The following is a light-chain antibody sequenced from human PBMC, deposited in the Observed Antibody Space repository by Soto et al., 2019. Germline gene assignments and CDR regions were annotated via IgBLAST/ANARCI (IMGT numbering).Light chain of an antibody. CDR1: QSVSSY. CDR2: DAS. Sequence: EIVLTQSPATLSLSPGERATLCCRASQSVSSYLAWYQQKPGQAPRLLIYDASNRATGIPARFSGSGSGTDFTLTISSLEPEDFAVYYCQQRSNWPPSTFGQGTRLEIK. J-gene: IGKJ5*01. V-gene: IGKV3-11*01. CDR3: QQRSNWPPST.